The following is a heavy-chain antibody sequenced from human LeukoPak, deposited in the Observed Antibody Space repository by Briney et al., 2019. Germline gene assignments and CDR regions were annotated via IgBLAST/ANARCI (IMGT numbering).Heavy chain of an antibody. D-gene: IGHD2-2*01. CDR2: IYTSGST. CDR3: ARVGLLGYCSSTSCYLCFVCGLY. CDR1: GGSISSSSYY. J-gene: IGHJ4*02. Sequence: SETLSLTCTVSGGSISSSSYYWSWIRQPAGKGLEWIGRIYTSGSTNYNPSLKSRVTMSVDTSKNQFSLKLSSVTAADTAVYYCARVGLLGYCSSTSCYLCFVCGLYWGQGTLVTVSS. V-gene: IGHV4-61*02.